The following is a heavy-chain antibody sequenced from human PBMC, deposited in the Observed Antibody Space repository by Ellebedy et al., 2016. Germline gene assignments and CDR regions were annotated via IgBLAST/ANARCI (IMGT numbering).Heavy chain of an antibody. V-gene: IGHV3-23*01. J-gene: IGHJ6*03. Sequence: GGSLRLXCEASGFMFDNYVMNWVRQTPEKGLEWVSSISRGGGSTNDADSVRGRFTISRDNSKNTLYLQMNSLRADDTAVYYCAKNLYSGSDFGHIYMDVWGKGTTVTVSS. CDR1: GFMFDNYV. D-gene: IGHD1-26*01. CDR2: ISRGGGST. CDR3: AKNLYSGSDFGHIYMDV.